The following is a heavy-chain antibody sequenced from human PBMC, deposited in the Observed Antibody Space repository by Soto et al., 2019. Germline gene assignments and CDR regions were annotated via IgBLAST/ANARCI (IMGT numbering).Heavy chain of an antibody. D-gene: IGHD3-10*01. CDR3: ARGHYYGSGSYYRYYYMDV. CDR1: GFTFSSYW. CDR2: INSDGSST. J-gene: IGHJ6*03. Sequence: GGSLRLSCAASGFTFSSYWMHWVRQAPGKGLVWVSRINSDGSSTSYADSVKGRFTISRDNAKNTLYLQMNSLRAEDTAVYYCARGHYYGSGSYYRYYYMDVWGKGTTVTVSS. V-gene: IGHV3-74*01.